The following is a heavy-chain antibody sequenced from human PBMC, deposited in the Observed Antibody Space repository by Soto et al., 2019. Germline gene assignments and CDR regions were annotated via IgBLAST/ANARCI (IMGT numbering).Heavy chain of an antibody. Sequence: QVQLVQSGAEVKKPGASVKVSCKASGYTFTSYDINWVRQATGQGLEWMGWMNPNSGNTGYAQKFQGRVTMTRNTSISTAYMELSSLKPEDTAVYYCARVGPYYYVSGRPRRFDPWGQGTLVTVSS. J-gene: IGHJ5*02. V-gene: IGHV1-8*01. CDR3: ARVGPYYYVSGRPRRFDP. CDR2: MNPNSGNT. CDR1: GYTFTSYD. D-gene: IGHD3-10*01.